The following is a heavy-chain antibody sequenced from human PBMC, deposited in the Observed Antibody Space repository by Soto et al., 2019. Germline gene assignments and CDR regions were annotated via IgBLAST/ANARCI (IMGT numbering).Heavy chain of an antibody. Sequence: QVQLVQFGAEVKKPGSSVKVSCKASGGTFSSYAISWVRQAPGQGLEWMGGIIPIFGTANYAQKFQGRVTITADKSTSTAYMELSSLRSEDTAVYYCARGGSYYDSSGYYRGFGYWGQGTLVTVSS. D-gene: IGHD3-22*01. J-gene: IGHJ4*02. V-gene: IGHV1-69*06. CDR3: ARGGSYYDSSGYYRGFGY. CDR1: GGTFSSYA. CDR2: IIPIFGTA.